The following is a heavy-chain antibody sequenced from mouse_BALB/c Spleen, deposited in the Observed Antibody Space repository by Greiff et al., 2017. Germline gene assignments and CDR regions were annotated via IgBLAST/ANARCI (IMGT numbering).Heavy chain of an antibody. CDR1: GDSITSGY. D-gene: IGHD1-1*01. CDR3: ARLNYYGSEGFAY. CDR2: ISYSGST. Sequence: VQLKESGPSLVKPSQTLSLTCSVTGDSITSGYWNWIRKFPGNKLEYMGYISYSGSTYYNPSLKSRISITRDTSKNQYYLQLNSVTTEDTATYYCARLNYYGSEGFAYWGQGTLVTVSA. V-gene: IGHV3-8*02. J-gene: IGHJ3*01.